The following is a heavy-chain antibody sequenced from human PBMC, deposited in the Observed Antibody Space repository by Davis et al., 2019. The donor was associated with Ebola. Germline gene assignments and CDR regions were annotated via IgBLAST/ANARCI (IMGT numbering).Heavy chain of an antibody. D-gene: IGHD6-19*01. CDR3: AIRSGRYYYYYGMDV. CDR2: INHSGST. J-gene: IGHJ6*02. V-gene: IGHV4-34*01. Sequence: MPSETLSLTCAVYGGSFSGYYWSWIRQPPGKGLEWIGEINHSGSTNYNPSLKSRVTISVDTSKNQFSLKPSSVTAADTAVYYCAIRSGRYYYYYGMDVWGQGTTVTVSS. CDR1: GGSFSGYY.